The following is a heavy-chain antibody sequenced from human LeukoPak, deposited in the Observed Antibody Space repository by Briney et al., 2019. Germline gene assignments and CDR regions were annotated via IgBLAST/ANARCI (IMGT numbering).Heavy chain of an antibody. V-gene: IGHV1-69*05. Sequence: ASVKVSCTTSGYTFTAYYIHWVRQAPGQGLEWMGGSIPIFGTANYAQNFQGRVTITTDETTSTAYMELSSLRSEDTAVYYCARGISSPRQVYYYYMDVWGKGTSVTVSS. D-gene: IGHD3-3*02. J-gene: IGHJ6*03. CDR3: ARGISSPRQVYYYYMDV. CDR2: SIPIFGTA. CDR1: GYTFTAYY.